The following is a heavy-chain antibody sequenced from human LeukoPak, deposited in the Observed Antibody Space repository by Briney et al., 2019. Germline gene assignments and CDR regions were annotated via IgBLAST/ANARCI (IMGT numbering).Heavy chain of an antibody. J-gene: IGHJ5*02. CDR3: ARDRARAVAGKGNWFDP. CDR2: INPNSGGT. V-gene: IGHV1-2*02. CDR1: GYTFTGYY. Sequence: ASVKASCKVSGYTFTGYYMHWVRQAPGQGLEWMGWINPNSGGTNYAQKFQGRVTMTRDTSISTAYMELSRLRSDDTAVYYCARDRARAVAGKGNWFDPWGQGTLVTVSS. D-gene: IGHD6-19*01.